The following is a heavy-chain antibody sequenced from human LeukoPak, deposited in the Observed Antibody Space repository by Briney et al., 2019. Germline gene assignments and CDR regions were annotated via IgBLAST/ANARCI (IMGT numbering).Heavy chain of an antibody. CDR2: INPNSGGT. Sequence: ASVKVSCKASGYTFTAYYMHWVRQAPGQGLEWMGWINPNSGGTNYAQKFQGRFTMTRDTSISTAYMELSRLRSDDTAVYYCARMIVGATRYYGMDVWGQGTMVTVSS. J-gene: IGHJ6*02. CDR3: ARMIVGATRYYGMDV. V-gene: IGHV1-2*02. CDR1: GYTFTAYY. D-gene: IGHD1-26*01.